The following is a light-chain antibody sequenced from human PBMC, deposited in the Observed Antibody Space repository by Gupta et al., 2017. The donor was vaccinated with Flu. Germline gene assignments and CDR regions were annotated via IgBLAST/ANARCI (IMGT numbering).Light chain of an antibody. CDR3: QSFDSSRWV. Sequence: SGSIASNFVHWCQQRPGSYPTMVMYEYDQRPSGVPDRFSGSSDRSSNSASLTISGLKTEDEDDYYCQSFDSSRWVFGGGTKLTVL. CDR2: EYD. CDR1: SGSIASNF. V-gene: IGLV6-57*01. J-gene: IGLJ3*02.